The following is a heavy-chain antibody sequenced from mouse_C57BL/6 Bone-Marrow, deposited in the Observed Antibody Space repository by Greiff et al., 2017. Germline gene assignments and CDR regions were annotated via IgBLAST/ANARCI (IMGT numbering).Heavy chain of an antibody. D-gene: IGHD2-4*01. CDR3: ARHPYYDYDLYYAMDY. CDR2: FYPGSGSI. Sequence: VQLQQSGAELVKPGASVKLSCKASGYTFTEYTIHWVKQRSGQGLEWIGWFYPGSGSIKYNEKFKDKATLTADKSSSSVYMELSRLTSEDSAVYFCARHPYYDYDLYYAMDYWGQGTSVTVSS. V-gene: IGHV1-62-2*01. J-gene: IGHJ4*01. CDR1: GYTFTEYT.